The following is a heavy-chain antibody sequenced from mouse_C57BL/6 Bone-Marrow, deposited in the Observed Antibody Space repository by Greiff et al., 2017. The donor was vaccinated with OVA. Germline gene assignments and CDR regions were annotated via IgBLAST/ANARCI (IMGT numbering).Heavy chain of an antibody. CDR1: GFTFTAST. V-gene: IGHV1-18*01. CDR2: INPNNGGP. J-gene: IGHJ1*03. D-gene: IGHD1-1*01. Sequence: VQLQQSGPELVKPGASVKIPCKASGFTFTASTMDWVKQSPGKSLAWIGDINPNNGGPISNQKFKGKATLTVDKSSSTAYMELRSLTSEDTAIYYCAREDYYGSSYDWYFDVWGTGTTVTVSS. CDR3: AREDYYGSSYDWYFDV.